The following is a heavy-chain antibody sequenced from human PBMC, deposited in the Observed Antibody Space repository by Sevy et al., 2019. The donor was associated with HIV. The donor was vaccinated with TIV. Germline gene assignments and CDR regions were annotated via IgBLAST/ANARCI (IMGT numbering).Heavy chain of an antibody. CDR1: GFTASNDY. CDR3: ARETVGGYDP. V-gene: IGHV3-53*01. Sequence: GGSLRLSCAASGFTASNDYMSWVRQAPGKGLEWVSVIYSGGNTYYADSVKGRFTISRDNSKNMVYLQMNSLRAEDTAVYYCARETVGGYDPWGQGTLVTVSS. J-gene: IGHJ5*02. D-gene: IGHD1-26*01. CDR2: IYSGGNT.